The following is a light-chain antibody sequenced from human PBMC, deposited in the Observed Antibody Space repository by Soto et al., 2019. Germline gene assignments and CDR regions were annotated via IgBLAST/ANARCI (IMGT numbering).Light chain of an antibody. CDR1: SSDAGFYNY. CDR2: DVT. V-gene: IGLV2-14*01. CDR3: SSYPGTTTLV. J-gene: IGLJ1*01. Sequence: QSVLTQPVSVSGSPGQSITISCTGISSDAGFYNYVSWYQHHPGKAPKLLIYDVTERPSGVSDRFSGSKSGNRASLTISGLQAEDEADYYCSSYPGTTTLVFGGGTKVTVL.